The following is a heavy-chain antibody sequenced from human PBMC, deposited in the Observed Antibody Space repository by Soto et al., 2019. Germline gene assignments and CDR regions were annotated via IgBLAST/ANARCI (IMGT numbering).Heavy chain of an antibody. Sequence: QLQLQESGPGLVKPSETLSLTCTVSGGSISSSSYYWGWIRQPPGKGLEWIGSIYYSGSTYYNPSTKSRVTISVDTSKNQFALRLSSVTAADTAVYYCARRGAAAGYAFDIWGQGTMVTVSS. CDR1: GGSISSSSYY. CDR2: IYYSGST. J-gene: IGHJ3*02. D-gene: IGHD6-13*01. V-gene: IGHV4-39*01. CDR3: ARRGAAAGYAFDI.